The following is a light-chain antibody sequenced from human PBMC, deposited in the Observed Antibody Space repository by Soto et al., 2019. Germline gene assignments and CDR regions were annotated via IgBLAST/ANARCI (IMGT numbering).Light chain of an antibody. CDR2: GAA. CDR3: QQYGSSPGT. CDR1: QSVNNNY. J-gene: IGKJ5*01. V-gene: IGKV3-20*01. Sequence: EIVLTQSPGTLSLSPGERATLSCRASQSVNNNYLAWYQQKPGQAPRLLIHGAAIRATGIPDRFSGSGSGADFTLTISRLEPEDFAVYYCQQYGSSPGTFDQGTRLEIK.